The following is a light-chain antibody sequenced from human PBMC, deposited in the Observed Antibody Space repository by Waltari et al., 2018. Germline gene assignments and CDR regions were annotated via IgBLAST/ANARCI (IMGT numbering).Light chain of an antibody. CDR2: TAS. J-gene: IGKJ1*01. V-gene: IGKV1-6*01. CDR1: QGNRND. Sequence: AILMTQSPSSLSASVGDSVTITCRASQGNRNDLGWYQQKPGKAPKRLIYTASTLQSGVPSRFSGTGSGTDFPLTISSLQPEDFATYYCLHDYNYPRTFGQGTKVEIK. CDR3: LHDYNYPRT.